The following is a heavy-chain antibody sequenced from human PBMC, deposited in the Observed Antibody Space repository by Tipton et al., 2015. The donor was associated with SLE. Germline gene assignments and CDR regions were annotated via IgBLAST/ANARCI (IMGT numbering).Heavy chain of an antibody. CDR3: ARHPSSFDYYYYYYRDV. CDR2: SNPSGNT. J-gene: IGHJ6*03. V-gene: IGHV4-34*01. Sequence: GLVKPSETLSLTCAVFGGSFSGYSWSWIRQPPGKGLEWVGESNPSGNTNYNPSLKSRVTILIDMSKNQFSLKLSSVTAADTAVYYCARHPSSFDYYYYYYRDVWGKGTTVTVSS. CDR1: GGSFSGYS.